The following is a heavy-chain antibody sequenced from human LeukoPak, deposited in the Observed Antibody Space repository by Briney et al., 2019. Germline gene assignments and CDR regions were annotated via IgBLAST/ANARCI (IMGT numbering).Heavy chain of an antibody. V-gene: IGHV4-61*01. D-gene: IGHD5-18*01. CDR3: AAMAVNWFDP. CDR2: ILYSDIT. CDR1: GGSVGSGSYY. J-gene: IGHJ5*02. Sequence: SETLSLTCTVSGGSVGSGSYYWSWIRQSPGKGLGWIGYILYSDITNYNPSLKSRVTMSVDTSKNQFSLRLTSVTAADTAVYYCAAMAVNWFDPWGQGTLVIVSS.